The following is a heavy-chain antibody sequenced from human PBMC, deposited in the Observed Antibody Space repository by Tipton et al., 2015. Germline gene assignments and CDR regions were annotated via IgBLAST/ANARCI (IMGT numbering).Heavy chain of an antibody. CDR3: ARIRGRYVMDY. CDR2: IYFSGST. CDR1: GGSIRSSSYY. D-gene: IGHD3-16*01. V-gene: IGHV4-39*07. Sequence: LRLSCTVSGGSIRSSSYYWGWIRQPPGKGLEWIGSIYFSGSTYYSPSLTSRVTISMDASKNQLSLNLSSVTAADTAVYYCARIRGRYVMDYWGQGTLVTVSS. J-gene: IGHJ4*02.